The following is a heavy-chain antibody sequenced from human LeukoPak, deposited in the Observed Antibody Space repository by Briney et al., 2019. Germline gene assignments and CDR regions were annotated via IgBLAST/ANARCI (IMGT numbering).Heavy chain of an antibody. Sequence: GGSLRLSWAAAGFTFSSYGMSWVRQAPGKGLEWVSAISGSGGSTYYADSVKGRCTISRDNSKNTLYLQMNSLRAEDTAVYYCAKDLQPDIVVVPTAAAAFDIWGQGTMVTVSS. D-gene: IGHD2-2*01. CDR2: ISGSGGST. CDR1: GFTFSSYG. CDR3: AKDLQPDIVVVPTAAAAFDI. V-gene: IGHV3-23*01. J-gene: IGHJ3*02.